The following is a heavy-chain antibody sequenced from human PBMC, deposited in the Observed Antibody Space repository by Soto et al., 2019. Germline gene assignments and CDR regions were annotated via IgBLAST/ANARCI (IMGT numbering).Heavy chain of an antibody. Sequence: SETLSLTCTVSGGSISSGGYYWSWIRQHPGKGLEWIGYIYYSGSTYYNPSLKSRVTISVDTSKNQFSLKLSSVIAADTAVYYCARAEVMKYYFDYWGQGTLVTVSS. CDR1: GGSISSGGYY. V-gene: IGHV4-31*03. CDR2: IYYSGST. J-gene: IGHJ4*02. CDR3: ARAEVMKYYFDY. D-gene: IGHD3-16*01.